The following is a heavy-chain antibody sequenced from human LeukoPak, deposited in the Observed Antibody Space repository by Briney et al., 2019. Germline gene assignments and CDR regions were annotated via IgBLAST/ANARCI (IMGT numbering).Heavy chain of an antibody. V-gene: IGHV4-59*08. CDR2: ISDTGTA. Sequence: SETLSLTCTVSGDSITPYYWSWIRQSPGGSLEYIGFISDTGTANYNPSLRGRVSISVDTSKSQFSLKLKSVTAADSAIYYCTRTLTGAHYYYIPVWGAGTTVTVS. D-gene: IGHD7-27*01. CDR3: TRTLTGAHYYYIPV. CDR1: GDSITPYY. J-gene: IGHJ6*03.